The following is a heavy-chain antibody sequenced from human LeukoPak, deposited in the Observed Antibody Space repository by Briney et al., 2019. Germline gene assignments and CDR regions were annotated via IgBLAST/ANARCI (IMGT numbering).Heavy chain of an antibody. V-gene: IGHV3-23*01. CDR2: ISGSGGST. CDR3: AKGLLTAITMVRGVMYYFDY. Sequence: GSLRLSCAASGFTFSSYAMSWVRQAPGKGLEWVSAISGSGGSTYYADSVKGRFTISRDNSKNTLYLQMHSLRAEDTAVYYCAKGLLTAITMVRGVMYYFDYWGQGTLVTVSS. D-gene: IGHD3-10*01. J-gene: IGHJ4*02. CDR1: GFTFSSYA.